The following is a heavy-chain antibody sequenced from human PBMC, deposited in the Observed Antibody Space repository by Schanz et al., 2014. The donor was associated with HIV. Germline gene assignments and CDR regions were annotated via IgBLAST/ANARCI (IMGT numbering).Heavy chain of an antibody. CDR3: ARGAAEMATMTPWRY. D-gene: IGHD5-12*01. Sequence: QVQLVQSGTEVKKPGASVKVSCKTSGYSFSIYGITWVRQAPGQGLEWMGWISASNGNTNYAQKLQGRVTMTTDTSTSTAYMDLRSLRSDDTAVYYCARGAAEMATMTPWRYWGQGTLVTVSS. CDR2: ISASNGNT. J-gene: IGHJ4*02. V-gene: IGHV1-18*04. CDR1: GYSFSIYG.